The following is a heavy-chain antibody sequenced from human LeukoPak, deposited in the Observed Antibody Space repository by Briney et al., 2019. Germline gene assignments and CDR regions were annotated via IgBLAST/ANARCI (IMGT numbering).Heavy chain of an antibody. CDR1: GFTFSSYS. J-gene: IGHJ4*02. V-gene: IGHV3-21*01. CDR3: AKSIAYYDFWSGISDY. CDR2: ISSSSSYI. D-gene: IGHD3-3*01. Sequence: PGGSLRLSCAASGFTFSSYSMNWVRQAPGKGLEWVSSISSSSSYIYYADSVKGRFTISRDNAKNSLYPQMNSLRAEDTAVYYCAKSIAYYDFWSGISDYWGQGTLVTVSS.